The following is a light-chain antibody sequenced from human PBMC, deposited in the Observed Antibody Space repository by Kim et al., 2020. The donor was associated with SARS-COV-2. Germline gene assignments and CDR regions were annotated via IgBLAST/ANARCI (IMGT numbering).Light chain of an antibody. Sequence: RQRVTISCSGRRSNIVNKAVNWYQQLPGKPPKLLIYYDDLLPSGVSDRFSGSKSGTSASLAISGLQSEDEADYYCAVWDDSLNGVVFGGGTKLTVL. CDR1: RSNIVNKA. V-gene: IGLV1-36*01. CDR3: AVWDDSLNGVV. CDR2: YDD. J-gene: IGLJ2*01.